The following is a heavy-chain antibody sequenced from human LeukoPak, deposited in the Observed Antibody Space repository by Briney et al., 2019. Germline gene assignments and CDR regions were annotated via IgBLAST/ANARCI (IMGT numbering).Heavy chain of an antibody. J-gene: IGHJ4*02. CDR3: ARGVYSTH. V-gene: IGHV4-59*01. CDR1: GGSICRYY. D-gene: IGHD6-13*01. Sequence: SETLSLTCTVSGGSICRYYWSWIPEPTGKGLEWIGYIYYSGSTNYNPSLKSRVTISVDTSKNQFSLKLSSVTAADTAVYYCARGVYSTHWGQGTLVTVSS. CDR2: IYYSGST.